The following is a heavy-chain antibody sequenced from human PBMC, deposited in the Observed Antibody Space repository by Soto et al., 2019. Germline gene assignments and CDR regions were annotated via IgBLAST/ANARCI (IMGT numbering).Heavy chain of an antibody. V-gene: IGHV1-69*13. Sequence: GASVKVSCKASGVTFSSYAISWVRQAPGQGLEWMGGIIPIFGTANYAQKFQGRVTITADESTSTAYMELSSLRSEDTAVYYCARAARSTMVRAYSHWGQGTLVTVSS. J-gene: IGHJ1*01. CDR1: GVTFSSYA. CDR2: IIPIFGTA. D-gene: IGHD3-10*01. CDR3: ARAARSTMVRAYSH.